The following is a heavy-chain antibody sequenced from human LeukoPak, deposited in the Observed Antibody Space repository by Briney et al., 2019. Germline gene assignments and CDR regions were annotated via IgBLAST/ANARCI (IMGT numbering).Heavy chain of an antibody. V-gene: IGHV3-53*01. J-gene: IGHJ4*02. D-gene: IGHD6-19*01. CDR2: IYADGST. CDR1: GFTVSTNY. CDR3: ARSGAGWFDY. Sequence: GGSLRLSCVASGFTVSTNYMSWVRQAPGKRLEWVSVIYADGSTYYADSVKGRFTISRDNSKNTLYPQMNSLRAEDTAVYYCARSGAGWFDYWGQGTLVTVSS.